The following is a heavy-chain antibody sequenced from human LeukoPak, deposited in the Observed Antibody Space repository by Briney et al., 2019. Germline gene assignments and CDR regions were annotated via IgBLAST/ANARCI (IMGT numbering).Heavy chain of an antibody. V-gene: IGHV3-53*01. Sequence: GGSLRLSCAASGFTVSSNYTNWVRQAPGKGLDWVSIIYSGGNTDYADSVKGRFTISRDNSKNTLYLQMNSLRAEDTAVYYCVRDPDGSGQLPLDHWGQGTLVTVSS. CDR3: VRDPDGSGQLPLDH. D-gene: IGHD3-10*01. CDR1: GFTVSSNY. CDR2: IYSGGNT. J-gene: IGHJ4*02.